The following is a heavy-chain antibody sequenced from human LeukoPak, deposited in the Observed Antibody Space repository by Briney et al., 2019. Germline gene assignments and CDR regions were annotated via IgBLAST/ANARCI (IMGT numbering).Heavy chain of an antibody. D-gene: IGHD1-26*01. Sequence: PSKTLSLTCTVSGGSISSYYWSWIRQPAGKGLEWIGRIYTSGSTNYNPSLKSRVTMSVDTSKNQFSLKLSSVTAADTAVYYCASSEGASFYGMDVWGQGTTVTVSS. CDR1: GGSISSYY. CDR3: ASSEGASFYGMDV. CDR2: IYTSGST. J-gene: IGHJ6*02. V-gene: IGHV4-4*07.